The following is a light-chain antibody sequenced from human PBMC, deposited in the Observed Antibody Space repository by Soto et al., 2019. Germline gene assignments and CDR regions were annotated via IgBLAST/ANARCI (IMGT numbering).Light chain of an antibody. CDR2: DVS. J-gene: IGLJ3*02. V-gene: IGLV2-14*01. CDR1: SSDVGGYNY. CDR3: SSYTSSSTRV. Sequence: QSVLTQPASVSGSPRQSITISCTGTSSDVGGYNYVSWYQQHPGKAPKLMIYDVSNRPSGVSNRFSGSKSGNTASLTISGLQAEDEADYYCSSYTSSSTRVFGGGTQVTVL.